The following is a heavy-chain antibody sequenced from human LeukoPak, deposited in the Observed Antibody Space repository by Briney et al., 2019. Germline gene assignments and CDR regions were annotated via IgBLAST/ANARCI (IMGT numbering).Heavy chain of an antibody. V-gene: IGHV3-15*01. J-gene: IGHJ6*04. CDR2: VRSKADAGTM. CDR3: GGHRV. Sequence: GGSLRLSCAASGFTFRSAWMSWARQAPGQGLEWVGRVRSKADAGTMDYAAPVQGRFTISRDDSKNMVYLDMNSLKTEDTAVYYCGGHRVLGNGTTVTVSS. D-gene: IGHD3-16*01. CDR1: GFTFRSAW.